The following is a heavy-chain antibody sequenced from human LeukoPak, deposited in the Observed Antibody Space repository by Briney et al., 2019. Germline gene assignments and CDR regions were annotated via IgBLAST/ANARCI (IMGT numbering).Heavy chain of an antibody. D-gene: IGHD3-3*01. Sequence: GASVKVSCKASGYTFTSYGISWVRQAPGQGLEWMGWINPKSGDTKFAQKFQGRVTMTRDTSISTAYMELSRLTSDDTAVYYCARGLLYSPMDVWGQGTTVIVSS. CDR2: INPKSGDT. V-gene: IGHV1-2*02. CDR1: GYTFTSYG. CDR3: ARGLLYSPMDV. J-gene: IGHJ6*02.